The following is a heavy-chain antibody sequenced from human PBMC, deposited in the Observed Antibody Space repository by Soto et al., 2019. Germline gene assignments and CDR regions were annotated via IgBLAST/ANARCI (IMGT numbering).Heavy chain of an antibody. Sequence: ASVKVSCKASGYTFTSYAMHWVRQAPGQRXEWMGWINAGNGNTKYSQKFQGRVTITRDTSASTAYMELGSLRSEDTAVYYCARGLRMLEWLFRGGRTFDYWGQGTLVTVSS. CDR1: GYTFTSYA. D-gene: IGHD3-3*01. J-gene: IGHJ4*02. CDR2: INAGNGNT. CDR3: ARGLRMLEWLFRGGRTFDY. V-gene: IGHV1-3*01.